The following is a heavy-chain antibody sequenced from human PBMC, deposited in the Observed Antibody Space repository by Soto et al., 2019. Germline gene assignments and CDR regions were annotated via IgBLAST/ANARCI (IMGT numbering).Heavy chain of an antibody. Sequence: QVQLVESGGGVVQPGRSLRLSCAASGFTFSSYGMHWVRQAPGKGLEWVAVIGYDGSNKYYADSVKDRFTISRDNSKNTLYLQRNSLRAEDTAEYYCARDPQYYGSGGEYPAHFDLWGRGTLVTVSS. CDR2: IGYDGSNK. CDR3: ARDPQYYGSGGEYPAHFDL. D-gene: IGHD3-10*01. CDR1: GFTFSSYG. J-gene: IGHJ2*01. V-gene: IGHV3-33*01.